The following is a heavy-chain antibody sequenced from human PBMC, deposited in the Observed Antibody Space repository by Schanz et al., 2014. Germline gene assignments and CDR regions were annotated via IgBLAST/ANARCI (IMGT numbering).Heavy chain of an antibody. CDR1: GFTFSSYG. CDR2: TSNDGSFT. D-gene: IGHD4-17*01. CDR3: VRDTDYHFDY. J-gene: IGHJ4*02. Sequence: LVVESGGGLVQPGGSLRLSCAASGFTFSSYGMHWVRQAPGKGLVWVSRTSNDGSFTTFADSVKGRFTISRDNAKNTLYLQMNSLRAEDTAVYYCVRDTDYHFDYWGQGTLVTVSS. V-gene: IGHV3-74*01.